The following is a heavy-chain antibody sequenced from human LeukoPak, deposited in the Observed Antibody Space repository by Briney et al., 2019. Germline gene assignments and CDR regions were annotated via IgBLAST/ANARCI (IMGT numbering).Heavy chain of an antibody. CDR3: ARDNGAVAGSY. J-gene: IGHJ4*02. V-gene: IGHV1-18*01. CDR1: GYTFTSYG. Sequence: GASVKVSCKASGYTFTSYGISWVRQAPGQGLEWMGWISAYNGNTNYAQKLQGRVTITADESTSTAYMELSSLRSEDTAVYYCARDNGAVAGSYWGQGTLVTVSS. D-gene: IGHD6-19*01. CDR2: ISAYNGNT.